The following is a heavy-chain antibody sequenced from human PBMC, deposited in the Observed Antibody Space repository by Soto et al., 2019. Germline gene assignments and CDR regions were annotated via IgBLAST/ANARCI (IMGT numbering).Heavy chain of an antibody. V-gene: IGHV3-23*01. CDR1: GFTFTRTP. Sequence: EVQLLELGGGLVNPGGPWGFSGAAPGFTFTRTPMSWVGRAQGKGLGWISAISEGGGKTYYADSVKGRFTIPRDNSKNTLDLQMNSLRAEDTALYYCARAFCGSTSCHGGNFEYWGQGTLVTVSS. D-gene: IGHD2-2*01. J-gene: IGHJ4*02. CDR2: ISEGGGKT. CDR3: ARAFCGSTSCHGGNFEY.